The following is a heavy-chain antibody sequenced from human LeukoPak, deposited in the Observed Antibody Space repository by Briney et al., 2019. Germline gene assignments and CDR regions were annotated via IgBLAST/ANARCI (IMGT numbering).Heavy chain of an antibody. CDR3: ARIKCGGDCRGYYYYYHMDV. Sequence: SETLSLTCAVYGGSFSGYYWSWIRQPPGKGLEWIGEINHSGSTNYNPSLKRRVTISVDTSKNQFSLKLRSVTAADTAVYYCARIKCGGDCRGYYYYYHMDVWGKGTTVTISS. D-gene: IGHD2-21*02. V-gene: IGHV4-34*01. CDR1: GGSFSGYY. J-gene: IGHJ6*03. CDR2: INHSGST.